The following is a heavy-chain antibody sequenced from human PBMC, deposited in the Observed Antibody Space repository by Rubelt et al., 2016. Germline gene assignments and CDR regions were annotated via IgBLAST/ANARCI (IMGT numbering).Heavy chain of an antibody. CDR1: GFTFSSYA. CDR2: ISSSSITI. CDR3: ARWPIDY. J-gene: IGHJ4*02. V-gene: IGHV3-48*04. Sequence: EVQLLESGGGLVQPGGSLRLSCAASGFTFSSYAMSWVRQAPGKGLEWVSYISSSSITIYYADSVKGRFTISRDNAKNSLYLQMNSLRGEDTAVYYCARWPIDYWGQGTLVTVSS.